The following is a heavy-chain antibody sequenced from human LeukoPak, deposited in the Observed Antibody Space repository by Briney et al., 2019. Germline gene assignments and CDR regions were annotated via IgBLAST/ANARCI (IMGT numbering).Heavy chain of an antibody. Sequence: GESLKSSCKGSGYSFTNYWIAWLRQMPGKGLEWMGIVYPGNFDIRYSPSLQGQVTIAADKSSSTAYLQWSSLKASDTAMYFCARRPWKSEIYNNYYGMDVWGQGTTVTVSS. V-gene: IGHV5-51*01. CDR1: GYSFTNYW. J-gene: IGHJ6*02. CDR2: VYPGNFDI. CDR3: ARRPWKSEIYNNYYGMDV. D-gene: IGHD3-10*01.